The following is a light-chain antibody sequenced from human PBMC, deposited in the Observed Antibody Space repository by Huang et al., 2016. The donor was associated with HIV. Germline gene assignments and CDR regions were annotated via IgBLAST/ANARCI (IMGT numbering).Light chain of an antibody. CDR3: QQYNNFYT. CDR1: PSVSGS. CDR2: RSS. J-gene: IGKJ3*01. V-gene: IGKV3-15*01. Sequence: EIVLTQSPATLSVSPGESATLSCRASPSVSGSLAWYQQKPGQAPRLLISRSSPRAIGVPARFSGSGSGTEFTLTICSLQSEDFAVYYCQQYNNFYTFGPGTRVDIK.